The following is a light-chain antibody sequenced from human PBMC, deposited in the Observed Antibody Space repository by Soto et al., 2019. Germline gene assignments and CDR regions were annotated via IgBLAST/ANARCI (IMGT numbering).Light chain of an antibody. Sequence: EIVLTQSPGTLSLSPGEIATLSCRASQSVSSTYLAWYQHKPGQAPRLLIYGASKRATGIPDRFSCGGSGTAFTLTISRLEPEDFAVYYCQQFTSSLTLGGGTKVDIK. CDR3: QQFTSSLT. J-gene: IGKJ4*01. CDR1: QSVSSTY. V-gene: IGKV3-20*01. CDR2: GAS.